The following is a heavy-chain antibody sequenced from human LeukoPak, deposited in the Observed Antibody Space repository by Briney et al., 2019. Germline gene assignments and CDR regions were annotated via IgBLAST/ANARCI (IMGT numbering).Heavy chain of an antibody. CDR3: ARIRTYGDYAFDY. V-gene: IGHV1-2*04. D-gene: IGHD4-17*01. CDR1: GYTFTGYY. CDR2: INPNSGGT. J-gene: IGHJ4*02. Sequence: ASVKVSCKASGYTFTGYYMHWVRQAPGQGLEWMGWINPNSGGTNYAQKFQGWVTMTRDTPISTAYMELSRPRSDDTAVYYCARIRTYGDYAFDYWGQGTLVTVSS.